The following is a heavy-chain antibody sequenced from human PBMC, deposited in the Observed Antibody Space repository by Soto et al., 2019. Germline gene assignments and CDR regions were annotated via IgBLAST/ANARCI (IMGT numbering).Heavy chain of an antibody. D-gene: IGHD2-15*01. CDR1: GFTFSSYG. CDR2: ISYDGSNK. J-gene: IGHJ6*02. Sequence: QVQLVESGGGVVQPGRSLRLSCAASGFTFSSYGMHWVRQAPGKGLEWGAVISYDGSNKYYADSVKGRFTISRDNSKNTLYLQMNSLRAEDTAVYYCAKYRRDCSGGSCYYYYGMDVWGQGTTVTVSS. CDR3: AKYRRDCSGGSCYYYYGMDV. V-gene: IGHV3-30*18.